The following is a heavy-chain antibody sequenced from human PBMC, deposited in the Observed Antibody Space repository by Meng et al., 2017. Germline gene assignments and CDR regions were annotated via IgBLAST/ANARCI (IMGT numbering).Heavy chain of an antibody. CDR1: GGTFSSYA. J-gene: IGHJ4*02. D-gene: IGHD5-12*01. CDR3: AKTRGNSGYGRGFYGMDF. CDR2: IILIFGTA. V-gene: IGHV1-69*13. Sequence: SVKVSCKASGGTFSSYAISWVRQAPGQGLEWMGGIILIFGTANYAQKFQGRVTITADESTSTAYMELSSLRSVETAVYSCAKTRGNSGYGRGFYGMDFWGQGTLVTVSS.